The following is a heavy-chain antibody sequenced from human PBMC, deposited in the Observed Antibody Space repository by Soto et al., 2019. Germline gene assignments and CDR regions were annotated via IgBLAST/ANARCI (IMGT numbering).Heavy chain of an antibody. CDR3: ARDLRGYSTWFDP. CDR1: GYTFSDYY. Sequence: QVQVEQSGAEVKKPGASVKVSCKTSGYTFSDYYMHWVRQAPGQGLEWMGWINPNSGNTDYAQKLRGRVTMTRDTSITTSYMELTSLRSDDTAIYYCARDLRGYSTWFDPWVQGTLVTVSS. V-gene: IGHV1-2*02. D-gene: IGHD3-22*01. J-gene: IGHJ5*02. CDR2: INPNSGNT.